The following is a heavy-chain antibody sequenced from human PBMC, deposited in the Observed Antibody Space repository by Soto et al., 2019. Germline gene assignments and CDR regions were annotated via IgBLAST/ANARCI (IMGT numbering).Heavy chain of an antibody. CDR1: GFTFSDYD. Sequence: QVQVVESGGGLVKPGGSLRLSCAASGFTFSDYDMSWIRQAPGKGLEWISYISSSGSTIYYADSVKGRFTISRDNAKNSLYLQMNSLRAEDTAVYYCARGIAAYRRPSWGCDYWGQGTLVTVSS. D-gene: IGHD6-6*01. V-gene: IGHV3-11*01. CDR3: ARGIAAYRRPSWGCDY. CDR2: ISSSGSTI. J-gene: IGHJ4*02.